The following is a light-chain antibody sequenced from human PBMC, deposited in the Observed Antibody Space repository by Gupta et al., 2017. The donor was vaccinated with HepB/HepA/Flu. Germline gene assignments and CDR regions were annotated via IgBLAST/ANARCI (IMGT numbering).Light chain of an antibody. J-gene: IGKJ5*01. V-gene: IGKV3-11*01. Sequence: EIVLTQSPATLSLSPGERASLSCRASQSVSNYLAWYQQKPGQAPRLLIYDASNRATGIPARFSGSGSGTEFTLTISSLEPEDFAVYYCQQRPNWPPGGITFGQGTRLEIK. CDR3: QQRPNWPPGGIT. CDR1: QSVSNY. CDR2: DAS.